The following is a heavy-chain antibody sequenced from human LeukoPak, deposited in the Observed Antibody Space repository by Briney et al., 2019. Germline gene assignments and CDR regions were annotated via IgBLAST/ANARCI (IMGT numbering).Heavy chain of an antibody. V-gene: IGHV3-7*03. D-gene: IGHD2-15*01. Sequence: PGGSLRLSCAASGFTFSAYWMTWVRQAPGKGLAWVANIIEGGDVKYYADSVKGRFTISRDNTKNSLYLQMNSLRAEDTALYYCAKDKVTGYCSGGSCSRAFDIWGQGTMVTVSS. CDR2: IIEGGDVK. CDR3: AKDKVTGYCSGGSCSRAFDI. CDR1: GFTFSAYW. J-gene: IGHJ3*02.